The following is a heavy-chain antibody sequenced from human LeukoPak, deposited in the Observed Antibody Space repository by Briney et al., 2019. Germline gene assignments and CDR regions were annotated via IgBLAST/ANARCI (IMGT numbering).Heavy chain of an antibody. CDR3: AKAGIAAAYYFDY. CDR1: GFTFDDYA. J-gene: IGHJ4*02. V-gene: IGHV3-9*03. Sequence: GRSLRLSCAASGFTFDDYAMHWVRQAPGKGLEWVSGISWNSGSIGYADSVKGRFTISRDNAKNSLYLQMNSLRAEDMALYYCAKAGIAAAYYFDYWGQGTLVTVPS. D-gene: IGHD6-13*01. CDR2: ISWNSGSI.